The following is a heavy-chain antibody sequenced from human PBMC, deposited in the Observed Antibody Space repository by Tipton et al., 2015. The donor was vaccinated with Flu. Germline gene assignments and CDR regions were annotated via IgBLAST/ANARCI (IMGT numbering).Heavy chain of an antibody. CDR2: VSRSGST. V-gene: IGHV4-38-2*01. CDR3: ARRDYSNYVSEPKNWFDS. D-gene: IGHD4-11*01. Sequence: LRLSCAVSGDSISSDYYWGWIRQFPGKGLEWIGSVSRSGSTYYNSSLQSRVTLSVDSSRNQFSLKVRSVTASDTAIYYCARRDYSNYVSEPKNWFDSWGQGTLVTVSS. CDR1: GDSISSDYY. J-gene: IGHJ5*01.